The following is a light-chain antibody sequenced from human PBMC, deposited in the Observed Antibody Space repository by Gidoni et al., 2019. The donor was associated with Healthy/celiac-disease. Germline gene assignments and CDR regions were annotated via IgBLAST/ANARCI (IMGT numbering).Light chain of an antibody. CDR1: QSVLYSSNNKNY. V-gene: IGKV4-1*01. CDR3: QQYYSTPLT. Sequence: DIVMTQSPDSLAVSLGERATINCKSSQSVLYSSNNKNYLAWYQQKPGQPPKLLIYCASTRASGVPDRFSGSGSGTDFTLTISSLQPEDLAVYYCQQYYSTPLTFGGGTKVEIK. J-gene: IGKJ4*01. CDR2: CAS.